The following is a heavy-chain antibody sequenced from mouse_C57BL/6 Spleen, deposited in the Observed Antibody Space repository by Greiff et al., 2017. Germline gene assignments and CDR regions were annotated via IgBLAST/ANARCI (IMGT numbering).Heavy chain of an antibody. J-gene: IGHJ3*01. Sequence: VQLQQPGAELVMPGASVKLSCKASGYTFTSYWMHWVKQRPGQGLEWIGEIDPSDSYTNYNQKFKGKSTLTVDKSSSTAYMQLSSLTSEDSAVYYCARVGGFAYWGQGTLATVSA. D-gene: IGHD3-1*01. V-gene: IGHV1-69*01. CDR3: ARVGGFAY. CDR1: GYTFTSYW. CDR2: IDPSDSYT.